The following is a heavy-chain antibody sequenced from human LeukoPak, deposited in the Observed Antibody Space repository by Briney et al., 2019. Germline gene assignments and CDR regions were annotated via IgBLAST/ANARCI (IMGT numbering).Heavy chain of an antibody. CDR2: FDPEDGET. CDR1: GYTLTELS. CDR3: ATFRGVIIGMDV. V-gene: IGHV1-24*01. Sequence: ASVKVSCKVSGYTLTELSMHWVRQAPGKGLEWMGGFDPEDGETIYAQKFQGRVTMTEDTSTDTACMELSSLRSEDTAVYYCATFRGVIIGMDVWGQGTTVTVSS. D-gene: IGHD3-10*01. J-gene: IGHJ6*02.